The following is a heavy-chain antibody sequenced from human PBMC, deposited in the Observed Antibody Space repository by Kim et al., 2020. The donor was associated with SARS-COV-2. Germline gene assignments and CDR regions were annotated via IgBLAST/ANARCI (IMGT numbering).Heavy chain of an antibody. Sequence: ASVKVSCKASGYTFTSYAMHWVRQAPGQRLEWMGWINAGNGNTKYSQKFQGRVTITRDTSASTAYMELSSLRSEDTAVYYCARDTIPHDAFDIWGQGTMVTVSS. J-gene: IGHJ3*02. V-gene: IGHV1-3*01. CDR3: ARDTIPHDAFDI. D-gene: IGHD2-2*02. CDR2: INAGNGNT. CDR1: GYTFTSYA.